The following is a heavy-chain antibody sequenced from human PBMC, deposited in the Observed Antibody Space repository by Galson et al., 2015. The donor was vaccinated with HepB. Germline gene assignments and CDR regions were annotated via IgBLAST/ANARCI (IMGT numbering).Heavy chain of an antibody. V-gene: IGHV3-64D*06. CDR2: ISSNGGST. D-gene: IGHD2-2*01. Sequence: SLRLSCAASGFTFSSYAMHWVRQAPGKGLEYVSAISSNGGSTYYADSVKGRFTISRDNSKNTLYLQMSSLRAEDTAVYYCVKDRSIVVVPAAIFDYWGQGTLVTVSS. J-gene: IGHJ4*02. CDR3: VKDRSIVVVPAAIFDY. CDR1: GFTFSSYA.